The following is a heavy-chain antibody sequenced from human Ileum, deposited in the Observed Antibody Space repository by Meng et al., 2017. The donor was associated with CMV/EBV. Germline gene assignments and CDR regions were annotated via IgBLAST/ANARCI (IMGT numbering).Heavy chain of an antibody. V-gene: IGHV1-2*02. CDR2: INPNSGGT. CDR3: AREVPGSIYFDY. J-gene: IGHJ4*02. CDR1: GPNVRNFG. Sequence: ASVKVSCKASGPNVRNFGITWVRQAPGQGLEWLGWINPNSGGTNFAQKFQGRVTVTRDTSISTAYMELSRLRSDDTAVYYCAREVPGSIYFDYWGQGTLVTVSS.